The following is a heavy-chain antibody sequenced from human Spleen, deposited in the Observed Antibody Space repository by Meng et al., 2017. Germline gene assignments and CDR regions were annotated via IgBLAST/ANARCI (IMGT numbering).Heavy chain of an antibody. Sequence: ASSMVSCKASGYTFTGYYMHWVRQAPGQGLEWMGWINPNSGGTNYAQKFQGRVTMTRDTSISTAYMEMSSLRSEDTAVYYCAREPLFWSGYSDVWGQGTMVTVSS. D-gene: IGHD3-3*01. V-gene: IGHV1-2*02. CDR1: GYTFTGYY. CDR2: INPNSGGT. J-gene: IGHJ6*02. CDR3: AREPLFWSGYSDV.